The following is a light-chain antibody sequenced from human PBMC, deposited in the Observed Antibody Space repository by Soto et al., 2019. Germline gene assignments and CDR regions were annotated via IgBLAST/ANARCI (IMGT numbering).Light chain of an antibody. CDR2: DVG. CDR3: SSYASSSTLVV. CDR1: SSDAGGYKY. V-gene: IGLV2-14*01. J-gene: IGLJ2*01. Sequence: QSVLTQPASGSGSPGQSITISCTGTSSDAGGYKYVSWYQQHPGKAPKLMIFDVGNRPSGVSNRFSGSKSGTTASLTISGLQAEDEADYYCSSYASSSTLVVFGGGTKLTVL.